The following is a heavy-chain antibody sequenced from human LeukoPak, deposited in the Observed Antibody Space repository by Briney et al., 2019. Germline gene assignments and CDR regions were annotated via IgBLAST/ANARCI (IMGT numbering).Heavy chain of an antibody. CDR2: IYTSGST. CDR1: GSSISSYY. J-gene: IGHJ4*02. Sequence: SETLSLTCTVSGSSISSYYWSWIRQPAGKGLEWIGRIYTSGSTNYNPSLKSRVTISVDKSKNQFSLKLSSVTAADTAVYYCARSEVTTGLFDYWGQGTLVTVSS. V-gene: IGHV4-4*07. CDR3: ARSEVTTGLFDY. D-gene: IGHD4-11*01.